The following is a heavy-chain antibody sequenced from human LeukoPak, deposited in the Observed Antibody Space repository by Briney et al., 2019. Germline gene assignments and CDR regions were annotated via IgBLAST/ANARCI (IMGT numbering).Heavy chain of an antibody. D-gene: IGHD2-2*01. J-gene: IGHJ5*02. CDR3: ASRSGPPYCSSTSCYQLNWFDP. CDR1: GGSFSGYY. V-gene: IGHV4-34*01. Sequence: PSETLSLTCASYGGSFSGYYWSWIRQPPGKGLEWIGEINHSGSTNYNPSLKSRVTISVDTSKNQFSLKLSSVTAADTAVYYCASRSGPPYCSSTSCYQLNWFDPWGQGTLVTVSS. CDR2: INHSGST.